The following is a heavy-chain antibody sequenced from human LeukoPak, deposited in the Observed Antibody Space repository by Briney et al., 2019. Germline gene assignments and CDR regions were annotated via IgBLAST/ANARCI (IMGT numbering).Heavy chain of an antibody. J-gene: IGHJ1*01. V-gene: IGHV3-30*18. CDR2: VSHDGRVK. CDR3: AKEPNSYTSGWYFQH. D-gene: IGHD6-25*01. CDR1: GFIFSNYG. Sequence: GGSLRLSCAASGFIFSNYGMHWVRQAPGTGLEWVAVVSHDGRVKFYADSVKGRFTISRDNSKNTLDLQMYSLRAEDTAVYFCAKEPNSYTSGWYFQHWGHGTLVTVSS.